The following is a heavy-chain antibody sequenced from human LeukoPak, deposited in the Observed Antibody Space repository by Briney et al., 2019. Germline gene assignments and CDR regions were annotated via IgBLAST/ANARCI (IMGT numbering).Heavy chain of an antibody. V-gene: IGHV3-11*06. Sequence: GGSLRLSCAASGFTFSDWYLSCNRQAPGKSLEWVSYISGSSSSTNYADSVKGRFTISRDNARNSLFLQMNSLRAEDSAVYNCARGHYSMDVWGQGTTVTVSS. CDR2: ISGSSSST. J-gene: IGHJ6*02. CDR1: GFTFSDWY. CDR3: ARGHYSMDV.